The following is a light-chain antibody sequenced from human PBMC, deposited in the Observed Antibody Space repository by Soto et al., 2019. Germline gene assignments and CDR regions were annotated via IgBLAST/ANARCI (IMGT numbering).Light chain of an antibody. V-gene: IGLV2-14*01. Sequence: QSVLTQPASVSGSPGQSLTISCTGPISDVGGYNYVSWYQQHPGKAPKLMIYDVSNRPSGVSNRFTGSKSGNTASLTISGLQAEDEADYYCSSYTSSSTLYVFGTGT. CDR2: DVS. CDR3: SSYTSSSTLYV. CDR1: ISDVGGYNY. J-gene: IGLJ1*01.